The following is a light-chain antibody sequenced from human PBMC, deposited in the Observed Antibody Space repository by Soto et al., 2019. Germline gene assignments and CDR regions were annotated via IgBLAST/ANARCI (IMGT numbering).Light chain of an antibody. CDR2: DAS. CDR3: QQYNNWPPT. J-gene: IGKJ5*01. CDR1: RSVSSY. V-gene: IGKV3D-15*01. Sequence: EIVLTQSPATLSLSPGESATLSCRATRSVSSYLAWYQQKHGQAPRLLIYDASSRPTDIPARFNGSGSGTEFTLTISSLQSEDFAVYYCQQYNNWPPTFGQGTRLEIK.